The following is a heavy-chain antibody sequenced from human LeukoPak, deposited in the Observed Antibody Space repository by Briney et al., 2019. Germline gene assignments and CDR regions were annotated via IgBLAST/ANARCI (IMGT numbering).Heavy chain of an antibody. CDR2: IWYDGGNK. Sequence: GGSLRLSCAASGFTFSSYGMHWVRQAPGKGLEWVAVIWYDGGNKYYADSVKGRFTLSRDDSRNTVYLQLNNLRVEDTAIYYCARASWISTADAVCWGQGTQVTVSS. CDR3: ARASWISTADAVC. V-gene: IGHV3-33*01. CDR1: GFTFSSYG. J-gene: IGHJ4*02. D-gene: IGHD2-2*03.